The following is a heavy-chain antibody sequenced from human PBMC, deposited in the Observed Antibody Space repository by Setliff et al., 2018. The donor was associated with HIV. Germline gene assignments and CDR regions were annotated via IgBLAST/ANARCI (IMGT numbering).Heavy chain of an antibody. CDR1: GFTFSDYY. J-gene: IGHJ4*02. V-gene: IGHV3-11*04. D-gene: IGHD3-22*01. CDR2: ISSSGTTI. Sequence: GGSLRLSCTASGFTFSDYYMSWIRQSPGKGLEWISYISSSGTTIYYADSVKGRFTISRDNAKNSLYLEMNSLRAEETAVYYCAGSRGYFVKADWGQGTQVTVSS. CDR3: AGSRGYFVKAD.